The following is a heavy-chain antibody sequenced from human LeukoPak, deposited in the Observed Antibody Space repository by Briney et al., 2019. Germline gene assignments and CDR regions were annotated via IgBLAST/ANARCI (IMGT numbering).Heavy chain of an antibody. CDR2: IIPIFGTA. D-gene: IGHD6-13*01. CDR3: AREGGGNSVIAAAGTRWFDP. CDR1: GGTFSSYA. J-gene: IGHJ5*02. Sequence: SVKVSCKASGGTFSSYAISWVRQAPGQGLEWMGGIIPIFGTANYAQKFQGRVTITTDESTSTAYMKLSSLRSEDTAVYYCAREGGGNSVIAAAGTRWFDPWGQGTLVTVSS. V-gene: IGHV1-69*05.